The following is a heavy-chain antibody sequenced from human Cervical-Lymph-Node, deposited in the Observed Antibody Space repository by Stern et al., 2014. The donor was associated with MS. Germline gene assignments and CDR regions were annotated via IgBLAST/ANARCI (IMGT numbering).Heavy chain of an antibody. CDR1: GYTFTSYY. CDR2: INPNGGNT. J-gene: IGHJ6*02. Sequence: VQLVESGAEVRKPGASVKVSCKTSGYTFTSYYIHWVRQAPGQGLEWVGIINPNGGNTNYAQKFQGRVTMTRDTSTSTVYMELSSLRSEDTAVYYCASNYYDSSGYTNYGMDVWGQGTTVTVSS. D-gene: IGHD3-22*01. CDR3: ASNYYDSSGYTNYGMDV. V-gene: IGHV1-46*01.